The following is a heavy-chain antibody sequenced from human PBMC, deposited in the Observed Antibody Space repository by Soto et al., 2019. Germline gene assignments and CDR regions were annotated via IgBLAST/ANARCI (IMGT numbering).Heavy chain of an antibody. D-gene: IGHD3-10*01. CDR1: GVTFSSYW. CDR3: AREGVWFFDY. CDR2: IKLDGSGK. J-gene: IGHJ4*02. V-gene: IGHV3-7*01. Sequence: EVQLVESGGGLVQPGGSLRLSCAASGVTFSSYWMSWVRQAPGKGLECVAIIKLDGSGKYYVDSVKGRVTISSDNAKNSLYLQMNSLSVEDTAVYYWAREGVWFFDYWSQRTLVTVSA.